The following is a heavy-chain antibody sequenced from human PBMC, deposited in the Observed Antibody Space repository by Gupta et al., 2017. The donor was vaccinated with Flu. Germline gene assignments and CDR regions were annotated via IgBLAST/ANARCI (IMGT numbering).Heavy chain of an antibody. Sequence: QTHLVVSGGAMVKAGGCLNLSCLASGFSFTDYFFTWIRQSPGTVLEWIAYLTSTGQNVYYADSVKDRFTVARDNSRNSVFLHMGGLRAEDTATYYCVLDRRGLVGGYYFYYMDVWGKGATVTVSS. CDR3: VLDRRGLVGGYYFYYMDV. V-gene: IGHV3-11*01. CDR1: GFSFTDYF. J-gene: IGHJ6*03. CDR2: LTSTGQNV. D-gene: IGHD3-16*01.